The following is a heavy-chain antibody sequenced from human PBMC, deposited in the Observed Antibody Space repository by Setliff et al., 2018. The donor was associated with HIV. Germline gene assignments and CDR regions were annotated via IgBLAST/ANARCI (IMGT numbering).Heavy chain of an antibody. CDR2: INPGGGST. CDR1: GYSFTTYY. Sequence: ASVKVSCKASGYSFTTYYIHWMRQAPGQGLEWLAVINPGGGSTNYAQKFQGRVTVTRDTSTSTVYMELNSLRPEDTAVYYCARGLRGVIKGRYYYMDVWGEGTTVTVSS. CDR3: ARGLRGVIKGRYYYMDV. D-gene: IGHD3-10*01. V-gene: IGHV1-46*01. J-gene: IGHJ6*03.